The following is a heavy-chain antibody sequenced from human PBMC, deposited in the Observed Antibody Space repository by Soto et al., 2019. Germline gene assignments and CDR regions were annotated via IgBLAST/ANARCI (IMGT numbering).Heavy chain of an antibody. Sequence: QVQLVQSGAEVKKPGSSVKVSCKASGGTFSSYAITWVRQAPGRGLEWMGGIIPIFGTANYAQKFQGRVTITADESLTTAYMELSSLRSEDTAVYYCARDFPSSSSDPWGQGTLVTVSS. J-gene: IGHJ5*02. CDR2: IIPIFGTA. CDR1: GGTFSSYA. CDR3: ARDFPSSSSDP. V-gene: IGHV1-69*01.